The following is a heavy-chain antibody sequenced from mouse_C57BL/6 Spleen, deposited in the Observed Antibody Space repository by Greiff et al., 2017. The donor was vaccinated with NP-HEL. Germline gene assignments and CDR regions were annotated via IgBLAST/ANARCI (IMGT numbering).Heavy chain of an antibody. D-gene: IGHD1-1*01. Sequence: EVHLVESGPGLAKPSQTLSLTCSVTGYSITSDYWNWIRKFPGNKLEYMGYISYSGSTYYNPSLKSRISITRDTSKNQYYLQLNSVTTEDTATYYCARLRHYYGSSYYFDYWGQGTTLTVSS. J-gene: IGHJ2*01. CDR1: GYSITSDY. V-gene: IGHV3-8*01. CDR2: ISYSGST. CDR3: ARLRHYYGSSYYFDY.